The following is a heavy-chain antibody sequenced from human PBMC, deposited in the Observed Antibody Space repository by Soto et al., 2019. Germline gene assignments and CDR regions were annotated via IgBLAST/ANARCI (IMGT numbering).Heavy chain of an antibody. D-gene: IGHD4-4*01. V-gene: IGHV1-69*06. Sequence: ASVKVSCKASGGTFSSYAISWVRQAPGQGLEWMGGIIPIFGTANYAQKFQGRVTITADKSTSTAYMELSSLRSEDTAVYYCARVEVTRNYFDYWGQGTLVTVSS. J-gene: IGHJ4*02. CDR2: IIPIFGTA. CDR3: ARVEVTRNYFDY. CDR1: GGTFSSYA.